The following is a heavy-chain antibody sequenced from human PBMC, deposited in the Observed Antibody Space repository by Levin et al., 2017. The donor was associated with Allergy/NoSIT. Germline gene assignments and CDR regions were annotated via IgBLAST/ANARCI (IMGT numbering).Heavy chain of an antibody. CDR2: MNPNSGNT. J-gene: IGHJ6*02. V-gene: IGHV1-8*01. D-gene: IGHD5-12*01. Sequence: GESLKISCKASGYTFTSYDINWVRQATGQGLEWMGWMNPNSGNTGYAQKFQGRVTMTRNTSISTAYMELSSLRSEDTAVYYCARIVIVATIDYYYGMDVWGQGTTVTVSS. CDR1: GYTFTSYD. CDR3: ARIVIVATIDYYYGMDV.